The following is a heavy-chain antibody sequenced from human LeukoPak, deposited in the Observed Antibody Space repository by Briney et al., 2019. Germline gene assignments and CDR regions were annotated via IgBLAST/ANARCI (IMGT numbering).Heavy chain of an antibody. CDR2: IYYSGSN. D-gene: IGHD1-26*01. V-gene: IGHV4-61*03. J-gene: IGHJ5*02. CDR1: SYC. Sequence: SYCVGSTRLPPGKGLEWIGYIYYSGSNSYNPPFKGRFTISVTTPKNHFFLNLNSGTAADTAVYYCGRGYLDWFDPWGRGTLATVSS. CDR3: GRGYLDWFDP.